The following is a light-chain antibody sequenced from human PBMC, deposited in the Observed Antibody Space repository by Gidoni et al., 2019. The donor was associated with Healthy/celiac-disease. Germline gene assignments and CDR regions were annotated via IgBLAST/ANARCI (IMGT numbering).Light chain of an antibody. CDR3: LQYGSSPYT. V-gene: IGKV3-20*01. CDR2: GAS. CDR1: QSVSSSY. Sequence: EIVLTQSPGTLSLSPAERATLTCRASQSVSSSYLAWYQQKPGQAPRLLSYGASSWATGIPDRFSCSGSGTDFTLTISRLEPEDFAVYYCLQYGSSPYTFXXXTKLEIK. J-gene: IGKJ2*01.